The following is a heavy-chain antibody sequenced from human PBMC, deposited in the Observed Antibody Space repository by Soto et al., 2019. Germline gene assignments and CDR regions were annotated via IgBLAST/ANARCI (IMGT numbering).Heavy chain of an antibody. CDR3: ARGPPFGG. CDR2: IDYSGSA. CDR1: GGSISSGGFH. J-gene: IGHJ4*02. Sequence: SETLSLTCTVSGGSISSGGFHWGWVRQSPGEGLEWIGYIDYSGSAYSTPSLKSRVTISVDRSKNQFSLKLSSVTAADTAVYYGARGPPFGGWGQGNLVTFSS. V-gene: IGHV4-30-2*06. D-gene: IGHD3-10*01.